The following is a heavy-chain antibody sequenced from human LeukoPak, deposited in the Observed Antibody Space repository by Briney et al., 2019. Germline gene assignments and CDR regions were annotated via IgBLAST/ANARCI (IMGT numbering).Heavy chain of an antibody. D-gene: IGHD3-22*01. CDR2: ISGSGGST. CDR3: ARDRHYYDSSGYYPPTYYFDY. V-gene: IGHV3-23*01. CDR1: GFTFSSYA. J-gene: IGHJ4*02. Sequence: GGSLRLSCAASGFTFSSYAMSWVRQAPGKGLEWVSAISGSGGSTYYADSVKGRFTISRDNAKNSLYLQMNSLRDEDTAVYYCARDRHYYDSSGYYPPTYYFDYWGQGTLVTVSS.